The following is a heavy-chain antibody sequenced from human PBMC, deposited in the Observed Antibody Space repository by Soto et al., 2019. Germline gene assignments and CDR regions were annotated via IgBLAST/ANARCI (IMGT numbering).Heavy chain of an antibody. J-gene: IGHJ4*02. CDR2: ISGSGGST. CDR1: GFTFSSYA. D-gene: IGHD5-18*01. Sequence: PGGSLRLSCAASGFTFSSYAMSWVRQAPGKGLEWVSAISGSGGSTYYADSVRGRFTISRDNSKNTLYLQMNSLRAEDTAVYYCAKLYGISRYSYGPFDYWGQGTLVTVS. V-gene: IGHV3-23*01. CDR3: AKLYGISRYSYGPFDY.